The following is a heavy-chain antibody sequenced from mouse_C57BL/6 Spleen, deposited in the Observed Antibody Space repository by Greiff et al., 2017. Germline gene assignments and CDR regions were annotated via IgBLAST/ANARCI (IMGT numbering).Heavy chain of an antibody. D-gene: IGHD1-1*01. J-gene: IGHJ4*01. CDR1: GYTFTSYW. CDR3: ARRGTTVVEDYAMDY. V-gene: IGHV1-69*01. CDR2: IDPSGSYT. Sequence: QVQLQQPGAELVMPGASVKLSCKASGYTFTSYWMHWVKQRPGQGLEWIGEIDPSGSYTNYNQKFKGKSTLTVDKSSSTAYMQLSSLTSEDSAVYYCARRGTTVVEDYAMDYWGQGTSVTVSS.